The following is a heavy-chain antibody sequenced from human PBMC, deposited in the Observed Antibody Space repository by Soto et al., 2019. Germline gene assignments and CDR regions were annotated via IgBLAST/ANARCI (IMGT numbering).Heavy chain of an antibody. CDR2: IWYDGSNK. D-gene: IGHD3-22*01. J-gene: IGHJ4*02. V-gene: IGHV3-33*01. CDR3: ARELIVVAHYFDY. Sequence: GGSLRLSCAASGFTFSSYGMHWVRQAPGKGLEWVAVIWYDGSNKYYADSVKGRFTISRDNSKNTLYLQMNSLRAEDTAVYYCARELIVVAHYFDYWGQGTLVTVSS. CDR1: GFTFSSYG.